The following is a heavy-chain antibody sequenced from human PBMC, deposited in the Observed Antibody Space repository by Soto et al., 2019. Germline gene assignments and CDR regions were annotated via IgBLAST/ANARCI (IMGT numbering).Heavy chain of an antibody. CDR1: GGSFSGYY. D-gene: IGHD6-13*01. J-gene: IGHJ4*02. Sequence: ETLSLTCAVYGGSFSGYYWSWIRQPPGKGLEWIGEINHSGSTNYNPSLKSRVTISVDTSKNQFSLKLSSVTAADTAVYYCARGRHSSWYIGFDYWGQGTLVTVSS. V-gene: IGHV4-34*01. CDR3: ARGRHSSWYIGFDY. CDR2: INHSGST.